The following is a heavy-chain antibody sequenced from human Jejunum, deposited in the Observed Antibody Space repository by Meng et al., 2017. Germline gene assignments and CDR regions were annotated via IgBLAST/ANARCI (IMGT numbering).Heavy chain of an antibody. D-gene: IGHD2-15*01. V-gene: IGHV4-39*07. J-gene: IGHJ4*02. Sequence: LHLQAVGPGLVSASLTLPLTGSGSGASISSSSWYWGWIRQPPGKGLEWIGSIYYSENTYYHPSLKSRVTISVDTSKNQFSLKLSSVTAADTAVYYCAREGDCGGGSCYRDWGQGILVTVSS. CDR1: GASISSSSWY. CDR3: AREGDCGGGSCYRD. CDR2: IYYSENT.